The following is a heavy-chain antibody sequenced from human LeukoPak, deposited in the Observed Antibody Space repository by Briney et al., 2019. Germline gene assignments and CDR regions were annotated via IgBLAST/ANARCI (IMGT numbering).Heavy chain of an antibody. V-gene: IGHV3-30*18. CDR1: GFTFSSYG. Sequence: GGSLRLSCAASGFTFSSYGMHWVRQAPGKGLGWVAVISYDGSNKYYADSVKGRFTISRDNSKNTLYLQMNSLRAEDTAVYYCAKLVGSTSNFDYWGQGTLVTVSS. D-gene: IGHD6-25*01. CDR2: ISYDGSNK. CDR3: AKLVGSTSNFDY. J-gene: IGHJ4*02.